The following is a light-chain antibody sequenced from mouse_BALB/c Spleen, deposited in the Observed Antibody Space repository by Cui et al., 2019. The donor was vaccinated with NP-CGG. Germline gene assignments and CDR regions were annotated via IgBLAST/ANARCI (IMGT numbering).Light chain of an antibody. J-gene: IGLJ1*01. CDR2: GTN. CDR1: TGAVTTSNY. V-gene: IGLV1*01. CDR3: ALWYSNHWL. Sequence: QAVVTQDSSLTTSPGETVTLTCRSSTGAVTTSNYANWVQEKPDHLFTVLIGGTNNRAPGVPARFSGSLIGDKAALTITGAQTEDESIYFCALWYSNHWLFGGGTKLTFL.